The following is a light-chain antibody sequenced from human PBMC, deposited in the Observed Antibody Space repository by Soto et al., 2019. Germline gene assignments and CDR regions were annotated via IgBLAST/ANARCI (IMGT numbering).Light chain of an antibody. Sequence: ILITQSPATLSLSPGERATLSCRASQNVFTYLAWYQQKPGQSPRLLIYDASNRDTGIPARFSGSGSGTDFTLSISRLEPEDFEVYYCQQRSTWPLTFGGGTKVDIK. J-gene: IGKJ4*01. CDR1: QNVFTY. CDR3: QQRSTWPLT. CDR2: DAS. V-gene: IGKV3-11*01.